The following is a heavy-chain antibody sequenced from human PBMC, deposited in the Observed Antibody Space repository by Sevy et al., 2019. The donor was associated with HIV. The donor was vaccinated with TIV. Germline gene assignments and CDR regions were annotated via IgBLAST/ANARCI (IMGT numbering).Heavy chain of an antibody. V-gene: IGHV3-64D*06. CDR2: ISSNGGST. CDR1: GFTFSSYA. Sequence: GGSLRLSCSASGFTFSSYAMHWVRQAPGKGLEYVSAISSNGGSTYYADSVKGRFTISRDNSKNTLYLQMSSLRAEDTAVYYCAKRAGGSGWNYYYMDVWGKGTTVTVSS. J-gene: IGHJ6*03. D-gene: IGHD6-19*01. CDR3: AKRAGGSGWNYYYMDV.